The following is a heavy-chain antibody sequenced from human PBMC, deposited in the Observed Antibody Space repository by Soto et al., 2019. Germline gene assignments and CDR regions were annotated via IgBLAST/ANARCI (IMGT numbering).Heavy chain of an antibody. CDR2: INPSGGST. D-gene: IGHD3-22*01. J-gene: IGHJ4*02. V-gene: IGHV1-46*03. Sequence: ASVKVSCKASGYTFTSYYMHWVRQAPGQGLEWMGIINPSGGSTSYAQKFQGRVTMTRDTSTSTVYMELSSLRSEDTAVYYCATLAIVPGYYGYYWGQGTLVTVS. CDR1: GYTFTSYY. CDR3: ATLAIVPGYYGYY.